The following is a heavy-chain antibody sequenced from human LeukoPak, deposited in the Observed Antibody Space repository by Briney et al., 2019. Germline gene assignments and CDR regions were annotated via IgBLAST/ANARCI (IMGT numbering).Heavy chain of an antibody. Sequence: PGGSLRLSCAASGFTFSSYSMNWVRQAPGKGLEWVSSISSSSSCIYYADSVKGRFTISRDNAKNSLYLQMNSLRAEDTAVYYCARDGQWETALDYWGQGTLVTVSS. CDR1: GFTFSSYS. CDR3: ARDGQWETALDY. V-gene: IGHV3-21*01. D-gene: IGHD1-26*01. J-gene: IGHJ4*02. CDR2: ISSSSSCI.